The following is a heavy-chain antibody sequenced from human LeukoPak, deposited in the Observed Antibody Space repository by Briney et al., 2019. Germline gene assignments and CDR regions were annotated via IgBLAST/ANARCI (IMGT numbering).Heavy chain of an antibody. CDR3: ARAPVGELHILGFDP. J-gene: IGHJ5*02. D-gene: IGHD3-10*01. CDR2: IKQDGSEK. Sequence: PGGSLRLSCAASGFTFSSYWMSWVRQAPGKGLEWVANIKQDGSEKYYVDSVKGRFTISRDNAKNSLYLQMNSLRAEDTAVYYCARAPVGELHILGFDPWGQGTLVTVSS. V-gene: IGHV3-7*01. CDR1: GFTFSSYW.